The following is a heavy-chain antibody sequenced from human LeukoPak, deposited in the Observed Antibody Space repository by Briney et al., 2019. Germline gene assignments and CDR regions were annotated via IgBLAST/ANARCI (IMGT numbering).Heavy chain of an antibody. J-gene: IGHJ3*02. D-gene: IGHD3-10*01. CDR2: IYSDGST. CDR1: GFTFSSYA. Sequence: GGSLRLSCAASGFTFSSYAMHWVRQAPGKGLEWVSVIYSDGSTYYPDSVKGRFTVSRDTSQNTVYLQMDSLRVDDSAVYYCARVDSSGGTFDMWGQGTMVTVSS. CDR3: ARVDSSGGTFDM. V-gene: IGHV3-53*01.